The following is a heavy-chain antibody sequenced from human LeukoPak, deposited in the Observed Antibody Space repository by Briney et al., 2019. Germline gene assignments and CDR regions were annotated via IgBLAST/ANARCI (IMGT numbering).Heavy chain of an antibody. Sequence: SVKVSCKASGGTFSSYTISWVRQTPGQGLEWMGRIIPILGIANYAQKFQGRVTITADKSTSTAYMELSRLRSEDTAVYYCASATVAGSPLYFDYWGQGTLVTVSS. CDR1: GGTFSSYT. CDR3: ASATVAGSPLYFDY. CDR2: IIPILGIA. V-gene: IGHV1-69*02. D-gene: IGHD6-19*01. J-gene: IGHJ4*02.